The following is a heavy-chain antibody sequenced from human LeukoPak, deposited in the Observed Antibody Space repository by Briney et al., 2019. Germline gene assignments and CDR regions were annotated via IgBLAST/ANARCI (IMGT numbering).Heavy chain of an antibody. D-gene: IGHD6-6*01. CDR1: GGSISSSSYY. J-gene: IGHJ4*02. Sequence: SETLSLTCTVSGGSISSSSYYWGWIRQSPGKGLEWIGSIYYSGSTYYDPSLKSRVTISVDTSKNQFSLKLSSVTAADTAVYYCARSIAARPYHYWGQGTLVTVSS. V-gene: IGHV4-39*01. CDR2: IYYSGST. CDR3: ARSIAARPYHY.